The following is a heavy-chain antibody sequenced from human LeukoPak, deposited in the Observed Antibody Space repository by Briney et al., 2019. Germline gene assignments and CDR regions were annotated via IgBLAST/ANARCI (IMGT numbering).Heavy chain of an antibody. Sequence: GASVKVSCKASGYTFTGYYMHWVRQAPGQGLEWMGWINPNSGGTNYAQKFQGRVTTTRDTSISTAYMELSRLRSDDTAVYYCARTYYDFWSGYYRELYYYYMDVWGKGTTVTVSS. V-gene: IGHV1-2*02. CDR3: ARTYYDFWSGYYRELYYYYMDV. CDR2: INPNSGGT. CDR1: GYTFTGYY. D-gene: IGHD3-3*01. J-gene: IGHJ6*03.